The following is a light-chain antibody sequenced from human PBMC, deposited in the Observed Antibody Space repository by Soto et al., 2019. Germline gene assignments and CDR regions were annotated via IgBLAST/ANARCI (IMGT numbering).Light chain of an antibody. Sequence: DIQLTQSPSFLSASVGDRVTMTCRASQGIGSFLAWYQQKPGKAPRLLIYSASTLQSGVSFRFSGSGSGTEFTLTIISLQSEDFATYYCQQVNSYPPTFGQGTKVEIK. CDR3: QQVNSYPPT. V-gene: IGKV1-9*01. CDR2: SAS. CDR1: QGIGSF. J-gene: IGKJ1*01.